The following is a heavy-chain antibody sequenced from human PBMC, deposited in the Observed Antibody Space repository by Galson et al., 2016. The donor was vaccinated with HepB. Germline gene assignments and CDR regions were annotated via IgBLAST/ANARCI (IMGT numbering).Heavy chain of an antibody. CDR3: ARFGPDSLDP. CDR2: INPNNGVT. V-gene: IGHV1-2*02. CDR1: GYTFTGYF. D-gene: IGHD3-10*01. J-gene: IGHJ5*02. Sequence: SCKASGYTFTGYFIHWVRQAPGQGLEWMGWINPNNGVTNYAQKFQGRVTMTRDTSITTAYIDLSRLRSGDTAVYYCARFGPDSLDPWGQGTLVTVSS.